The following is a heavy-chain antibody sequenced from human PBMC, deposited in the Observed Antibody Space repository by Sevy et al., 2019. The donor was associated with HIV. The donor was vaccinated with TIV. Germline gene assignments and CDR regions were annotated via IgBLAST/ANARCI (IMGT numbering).Heavy chain of an antibody. CDR2: IRTKAYGGTT. J-gene: IGHJ4*02. CDR3: TRGRYTYVPFDY. Sequence: GWCLRLSCTASGFTFGGYAMNWFRQAPGKGLEWVGFIRTKAYGGTTEYAASVKGRFTISRDDSKSIAYLQMNSLKTEDTAVYYCTRGRYTYVPFDYWGQGTLVTVSS. D-gene: IGHD3-10*02. CDR1: GFTFGGYA. V-gene: IGHV3-49*03.